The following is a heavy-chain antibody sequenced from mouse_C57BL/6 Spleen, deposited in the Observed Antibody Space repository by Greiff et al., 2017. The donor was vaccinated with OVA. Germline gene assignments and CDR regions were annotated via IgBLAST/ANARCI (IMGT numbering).Heavy chain of an antibody. CDR3: ARLASYWYFDV. J-gene: IGHJ1*03. D-gene: IGHD6-1*01. CDR2: IYPSDSET. Sequence: QVQLQQPGAELVRPGSSVKLSCKASGYTFTSYWMDWVKQRPGQGLEWIGNIYPSDSETHYNQKFKDKATLTVDKSSSTAYMELHSLTSEDSAVYFCARLASYWYFDVWGTGTTVTVSS. CDR1: GYTFTSYW. V-gene: IGHV1-61*01.